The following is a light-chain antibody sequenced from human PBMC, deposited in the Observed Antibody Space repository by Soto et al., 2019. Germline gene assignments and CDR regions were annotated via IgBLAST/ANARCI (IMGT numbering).Light chain of an antibody. CDR2: DAS. CDR3: QQYNSYSMYT. Sequence: DIQMTQSPSTLSASVGDRVTITCRASQSISSWLAWYQQKPGKAPKLLIYDASSLESGGPSRFSGSGSGTEFTHTTSSLQPDDFATYYCQQYNSYSMYTFGQGTKLEIK. CDR1: QSISSW. V-gene: IGKV1-5*01. J-gene: IGKJ2*01.